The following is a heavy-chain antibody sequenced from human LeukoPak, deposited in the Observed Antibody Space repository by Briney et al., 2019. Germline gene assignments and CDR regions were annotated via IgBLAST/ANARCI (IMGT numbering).Heavy chain of an antibody. J-gene: IGHJ3*01. CDR3: GRDPNGDYVVAFEF. CDR1: DFTFPNYA. V-gene: IGHV3-23*01. CDR2: IGGSGSNT. D-gene: IGHD4-17*01. Sequence: GGSLRLSCVASDFTFPNYAMTWVRLAPGKGLEWVSSIGGSGSNTNYADSVRGRFTVSRDNSKNTLYLQMNSLRAEDTAVYYCGRDPNGDYVVAFEFWGQGTLVSVSS.